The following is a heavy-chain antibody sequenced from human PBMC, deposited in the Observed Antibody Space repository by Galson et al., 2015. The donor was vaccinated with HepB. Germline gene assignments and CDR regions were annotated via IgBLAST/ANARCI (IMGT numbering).Heavy chain of an antibody. D-gene: IGHD3-16*01. CDR2: SNGGETNR. CDR1: GFPFSDYW. Sequence: SLRLSCAASGFPFSDYWMHWVRQVPGKGLVWVSNSNGGETNRRYADSVKGRFTISRDNAKNTVYLQMDSLRAGDTAVYYCARGRGSRAYYDYYMDVWGKGTTVTVSS. CDR3: ARGRGSRAYYDYYMDV. J-gene: IGHJ6*03. V-gene: IGHV3-74*01.